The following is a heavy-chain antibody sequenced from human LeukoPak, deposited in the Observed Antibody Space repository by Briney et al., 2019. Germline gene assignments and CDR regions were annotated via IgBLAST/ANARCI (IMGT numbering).Heavy chain of an antibody. V-gene: IGHV4-39*02. CDR2: IYDSGST. CDR1: VGSISSRSYD. CDR3: ARNNPLMMYPRGGEDKGFDY. Sequence: KPSQTLSLTCTVSVGSISSRSYDSGWLRQPPGKGLEWIGSIYDSGSTHYNPSLNCPFTISVPTTKNVCYWTLSSLTAAHTTVYYCARNNPLMMYPRGGEDKGFDYWGQGALVTVSS. D-gene: IGHD2-8*01. J-gene: IGHJ4*02.